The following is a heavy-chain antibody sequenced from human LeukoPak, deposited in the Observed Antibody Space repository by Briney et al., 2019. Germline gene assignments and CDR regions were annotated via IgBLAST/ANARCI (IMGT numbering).Heavy chain of an antibody. V-gene: IGHV4-38-2*01. CDR2: IYHSGST. Sequence: SSETLSLTCAVSGYSISSGYYWGWIRQPPGKGLEWIGSIYHSGSTYCNPSLKSRVTISVDTSKNQFSLKLSSVTTADTAVYYCARLGGYSSSSLDYWGQGTLVTVSP. CDR1: GYSISSGYY. CDR3: ARLGGYSSSSLDY. D-gene: IGHD6-6*01. J-gene: IGHJ4*02.